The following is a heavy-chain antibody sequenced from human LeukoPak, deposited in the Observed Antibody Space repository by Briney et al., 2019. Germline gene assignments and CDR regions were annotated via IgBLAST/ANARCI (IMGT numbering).Heavy chain of an antibody. V-gene: IGHV1-2*02. CDR1: GYTFTGYY. D-gene: IGHD3-9*01. Sequence: ASVKVSCKASGYTFTGYYMHWVRQAPGQGLEWMGWISPTSGGTNYAQKFQGRVTMTRDTSISTAYMELSRLRSDDTAVYYCARAGYDILTGYNHYYYMDVWGKGTTVTVSS. CDR3: ARAGYDILTGYNHYYYMDV. J-gene: IGHJ6*03. CDR2: ISPTSGGT.